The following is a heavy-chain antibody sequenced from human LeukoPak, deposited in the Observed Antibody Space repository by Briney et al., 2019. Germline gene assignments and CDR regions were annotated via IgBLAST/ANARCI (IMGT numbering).Heavy chain of an antibody. CDR2: INRAGST. CDR1: GGSFGGYF. V-gene: IGHV4-34*01. CDR3: ARGWDCSGGSCNSGVPHFDY. Sequence: SETLSLTCGVSGGSFGGYFWSWIRQSPGSGLEWIGEINRAGSTNYNPSFKSRVTMFMDVSKNHLFLNLTPVTAADTAVYYCARGWDCSGGSCNSGVPHFDYWGQGTLVTVSS. D-gene: IGHD2-15*01. J-gene: IGHJ4*02.